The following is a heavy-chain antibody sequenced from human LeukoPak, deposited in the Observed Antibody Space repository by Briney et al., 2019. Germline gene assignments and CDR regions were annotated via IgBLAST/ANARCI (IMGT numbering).Heavy chain of an antibody. D-gene: IGHD6-13*01. V-gene: IGHV3-21*01. CDR2: ISSSSSYI. Sequence: GGSLRLSCAASGFTFSSYSMNWVRQAPGKGLEWVSSISSSSSYIYYADSVKGRFTISRDNAKNSLYLQMNSLRAEDTAVYYCARYHSSSWYYNYWGQGTLVTVPS. CDR1: GFTFSSYS. CDR3: ARYHSSSWYYNY. J-gene: IGHJ4*02.